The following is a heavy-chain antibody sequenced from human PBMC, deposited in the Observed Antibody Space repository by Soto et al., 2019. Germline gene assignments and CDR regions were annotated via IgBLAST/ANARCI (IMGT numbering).Heavy chain of an antibody. J-gene: IGHJ4*02. Sequence: QITLKESGPTLVKPTQTLTLTCTFSGFSLSTSRVGVGWIRQPPGKALEWLALIYWDDDKRYSPSLKTRLTITKDTSKNQVVLTMTNTDPADTATYYCAHTSGGGNSACFDYWGQGTLVTVSS. CDR2: IYWDDDK. CDR1: GFSLSTSRVG. V-gene: IGHV2-5*02. CDR3: AHTSGGGNSACFDY. D-gene: IGHD2-21*02.